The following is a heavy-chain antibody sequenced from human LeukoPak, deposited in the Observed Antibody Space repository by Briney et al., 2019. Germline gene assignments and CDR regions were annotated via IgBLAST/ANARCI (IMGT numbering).Heavy chain of an antibody. CDR3: ARLGRIPDFWPQYYYYYYGMDV. D-gene: IGHD3-3*01. V-gene: IGHV4-59*08. CDR2: IYYSGST. Sequence: SETLSLTCTVSGGSISSDYWSWIRQPPGEGLEWIGYIYYSGSTTGNPSLNSPVTISVDTSKNQFSLQLSPVPGADTAVYYCARLGRIPDFWPQYYYYYYGMDVWGQGTTVTVSS. J-gene: IGHJ6*02. CDR1: GGSISSDY.